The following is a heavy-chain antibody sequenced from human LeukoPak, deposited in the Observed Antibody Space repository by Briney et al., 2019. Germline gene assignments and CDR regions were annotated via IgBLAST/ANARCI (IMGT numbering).Heavy chain of an antibody. D-gene: IGHD6-19*01. CDR1: GGSISSGDYY. V-gene: IGHV4-4*02. CDR2: IYHSGST. J-gene: IGHJ3*02. Sequence: PSETLSLTCTVSGGSISSGDYYWSWVRQPPGKGLEWIGEIYHSGSTIYNPSLKSRVTISVDKSKNQFSLKLSSVTAADTAVYYCASRSSIAVAAGVGAFDIWGQGTMVTVSS. CDR3: ASRSSIAVAAGVGAFDI.